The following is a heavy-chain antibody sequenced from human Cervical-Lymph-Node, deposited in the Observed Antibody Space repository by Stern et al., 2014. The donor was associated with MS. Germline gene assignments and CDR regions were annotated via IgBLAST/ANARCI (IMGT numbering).Heavy chain of an antibody. CDR1: GYKFSIYW. CDR3: ARQTTAWASDV. V-gene: IGHV5-51*01. J-gene: IGHJ4*02. Sequence: EVQLVQSGAELIRPGESLKISCKGSGYKFSIYWIAWVRQMPGKGLEWMCIIYPGDSETRYSPSFQGQVTMSADKSTSTAYLQWSSLNASDTAMYFCARQTTAWASDVWGQGTLVTVSS. CDR2: IYPGDSET. D-gene: IGHD1-14*01.